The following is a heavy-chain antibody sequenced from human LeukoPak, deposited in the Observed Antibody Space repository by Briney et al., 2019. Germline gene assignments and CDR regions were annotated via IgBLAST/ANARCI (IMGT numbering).Heavy chain of an antibody. CDR3: ARLASSGWSHCDY. Sequence: PSETLSLTCTVSGGSISGYYWSWIRQPPGKGPEWIGYIYYSGSTNYNPSLKSRVTISVDTSKNQSSLKMNSVTAADTAVYYCARLASSGWSHCDYWGQGTLVTVSS. CDR1: GGSISGYY. J-gene: IGHJ4*02. D-gene: IGHD6-19*01. CDR2: IYYSGST. V-gene: IGHV4-59*08.